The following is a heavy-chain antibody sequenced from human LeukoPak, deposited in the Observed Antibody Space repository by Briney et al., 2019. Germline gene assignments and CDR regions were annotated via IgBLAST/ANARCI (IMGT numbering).Heavy chain of an antibody. Sequence: ASVKVSCKASGYTFTGYYMHWVRQAPGQGLEWMGWINPNSGGTNYAQKFQGRVTMTTDTSTSTAYMELRSLRSDDTAVYYCARMVRGLEIDYWGQGTLVTVSS. CDR1: GYTFTGYY. J-gene: IGHJ4*02. CDR3: ARMVRGLEIDY. D-gene: IGHD3-10*01. CDR2: INPNSGGT. V-gene: IGHV1-2*02.